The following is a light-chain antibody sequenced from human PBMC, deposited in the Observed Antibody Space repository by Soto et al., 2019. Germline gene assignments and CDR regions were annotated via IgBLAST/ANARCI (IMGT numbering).Light chain of an antibody. J-gene: IGLJ1*01. CDR2: VVS. V-gene: IGLV2-14*01. Sequence: QSALAQPTSVSGSPGQSIAISCTGTSSDVGGYNYVSWHQQHPGKAPKVLISVVSNRPSGVSNRFSGSKSGNTASLTISGLQAEDEAEYFCFSFTTTSTHVFGTGTKVTVL. CDR1: SSDVGGYNY. CDR3: FSFTTTSTHV.